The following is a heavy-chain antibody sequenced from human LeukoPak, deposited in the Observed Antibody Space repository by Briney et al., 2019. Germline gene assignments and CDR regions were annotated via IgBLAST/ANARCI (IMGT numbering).Heavy chain of an antibody. CDR3: ASLLLWFGEFGFDY. J-gene: IGHJ4*02. D-gene: IGHD3-10*01. Sequence: GGSLRLSCAASGFTFSSYSMNWVRQAPGKGLEWVSSISSSSSYIYYADSVKGRFTISRDNAKNSLYLQMNSLRAEDTAVYYCASLLLWFGEFGFDYWGQGTLVTVSS. CDR1: GFTFSSYS. V-gene: IGHV3-21*01. CDR2: ISSSSSYI.